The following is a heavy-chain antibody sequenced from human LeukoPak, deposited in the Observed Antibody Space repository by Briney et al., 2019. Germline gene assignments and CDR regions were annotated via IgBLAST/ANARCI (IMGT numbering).Heavy chain of an antibody. CDR3: ARYSSSWYY. CDR2: IYHSGST. D-gene: IGHD6-13*01. Sequence: SETLSLTCTVSGGSISSGGYYWSWIRQPPGRGLEWIGYIYHSGSTYYNPSLKSRVTISVDRSKNQFSLKLSSVTAADTAVYYCARYSSSWYYWGQGTLVTVSS. J-gene: IGHJ4*02. V-gene: IGHV4-30-2*01. CDR1: GGSISSGGYY.